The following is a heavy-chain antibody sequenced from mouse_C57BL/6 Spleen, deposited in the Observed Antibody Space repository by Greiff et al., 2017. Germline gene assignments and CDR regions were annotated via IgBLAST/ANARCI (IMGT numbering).Heavy chain of an antibody. D-gene: IGHD1-1*01. CDR1: GYTFTSYW. Sequence: VQLQESGAELVRPGSSVKLSCKASGYTFTSYWMDWVKQRPGQGLEWIGNIYPSDSETHYNQKFKDKATLTVDKSSSTAYTQLSSLTSEDSAVYYCARGGAYYYGSSGYFDVWGTGTTVSVSS. CDR2: IYPSDSET. V-gene: IGHV1-61*01. J-gene: IGHJ1*03. CDR3: ARGGAYYYGSSGYFDV.